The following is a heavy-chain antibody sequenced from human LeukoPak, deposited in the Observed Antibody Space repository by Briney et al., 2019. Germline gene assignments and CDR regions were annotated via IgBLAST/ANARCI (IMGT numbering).Heavy chain of an antibody. Sequence: GGSLRLSCAASGFILSDFTMNWVRQAPGKGLEWVSTISNTGVTRYADSVKGRFTISRDSAKNSLYLQIYSLRDEDTAVYYCARYYFGSGNYRTFDRWGQGTLVTVSS. V-gene: IGHV3-69-1*01. CDR2: ISNTGVT. D-gene: IGHD3-10*01. J-gene: IGHJ4*02. CDR1: GFILSDFT. CDR3: ARYYFGSGNYRTFDR.